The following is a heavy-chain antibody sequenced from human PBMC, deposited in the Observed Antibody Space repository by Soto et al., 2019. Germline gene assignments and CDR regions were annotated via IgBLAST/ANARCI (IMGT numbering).Heavy chain of an antibody. J-gene: IGHJ5*02. V-gene: IGHV3-30*04. CDR3: VSPHSESSNAFDL. CDR2: ISYDGENQ. CDR1: GFSFSHYA. Sequence: PGGSLRLSCAASGFSFSHYAMHWVRQPPGKGLGWVALISYDGENQYFTDSVRGRFTISRDNSKTAVYLEMNDLRLDDSATYYCVSPHSESSNAFDLWGQGSLVTVSS. D-gene: IGHD3-10*01.